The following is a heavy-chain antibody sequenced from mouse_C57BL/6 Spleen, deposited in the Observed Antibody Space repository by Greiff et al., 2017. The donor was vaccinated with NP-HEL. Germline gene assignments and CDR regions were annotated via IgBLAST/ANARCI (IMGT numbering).Heavy chain of an antibody. CDR3: ARDDGQD. CDR1: GYTFTDYY. Sequence: VQLQQSGPELVKPGASVKISCKASGYTFTDYYMNWVKQSHGKSLEWIGDINPNNGGTSYNQKFKGKATLTVDKSSSTAYMELRSLTSEDSAVYYCARDDGQDWGQGPTLTVSS. CDR2: INPNNGGT. V-gene: IGHV1-26*01. D-gene: IGHD1-2*01. J-gene: IGHJ2*01.